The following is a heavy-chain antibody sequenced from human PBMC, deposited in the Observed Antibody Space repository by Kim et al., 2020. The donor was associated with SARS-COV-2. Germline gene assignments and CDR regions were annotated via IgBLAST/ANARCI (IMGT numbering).Heavy chain of an antibody. CDR1: GFTFSDYY. J-gene: IGHJ3*02. D-gene: IGHD3-9*01. Sequence: GGSLRLSCAASGFTFSDYYMSWIRQAPGKGLEWVSYISSSSSYTNYADSVKGRFTISRDNAKNSLYLQMNSLRAEDTAVYYCARDLYYDILTGYYREDAFDIWGQGTMVTVSS. CDR3: ARDLYYDILTGYYREDAFDI. V-gene: IGHV3-11*06. CDR2: ISSSSSYT.